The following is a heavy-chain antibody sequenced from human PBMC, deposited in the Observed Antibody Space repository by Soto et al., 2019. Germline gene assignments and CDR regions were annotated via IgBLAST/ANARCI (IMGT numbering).Heavy chain of an antibody. V-gene: IGHV1-18*01. CDR1: GYTFNDFG. D-gene: IGHD2-15*01. Sequence: QVHLLQSGAEVQKPGASVKVSCKTSGYTFNDFGITWVRQAPGLGLEWLGWIYSKAGKMNFAPKFQNRVIMTTDTSTSTAFMELPSLTFDDSAIYFCARDIAFDIDYWCQGTRVTVS. CDR2: IYSKAGKM. J-gene: IGHJ4*02. CDR3: ARDIAFDIDY.